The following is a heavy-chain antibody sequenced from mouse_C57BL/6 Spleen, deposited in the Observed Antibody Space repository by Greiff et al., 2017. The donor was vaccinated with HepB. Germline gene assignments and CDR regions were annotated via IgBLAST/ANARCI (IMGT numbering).Heavy chain of an antibody. CDR1: GFTFSDYG. CDR2: ISSGSSTI. Sequence: EVQLVESGGGLVKPGGSLKLSCAASGFTFSDYGMHWVRQAPEKGLEWVAYISSGSSTIYYADTVKGRFTISRDNAKTTLFLQMTSLRSEDTAMYYCARLYYGISYYFDYWGQGTTLTVSS. V-gene: IGHV5-17*01. J-gene: IGHJ2*01. CDR3: ARLYYGISYYFDY. D-gene: IGHD1-1*01.